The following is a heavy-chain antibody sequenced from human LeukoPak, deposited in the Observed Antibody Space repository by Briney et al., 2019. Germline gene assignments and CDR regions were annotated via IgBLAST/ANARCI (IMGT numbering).Heavy chain of an antibody. Sequence: GGSLRLSCAASGFTFSSYAMHWVRQAPGKGLEWVAVISYDGSNKYYADSVKGRFTISRDNSKNTLYLQMNSLRAEDTAVYYCAKDRTYSSNWLGTLHIWGQGTMVTVSS. CDR1: GFTFSSYA. CDR3: AKDRTYSSNWLGTLHI. J-gene: IGHJ3*02. V-gene: IGHV3-30-3*01. D-gene: IGHD6-13*01. CDR2: ISYDGSNK.